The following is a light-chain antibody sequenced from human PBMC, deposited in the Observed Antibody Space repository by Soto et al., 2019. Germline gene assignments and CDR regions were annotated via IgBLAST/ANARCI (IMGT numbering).Light chain of an antibody. Sequence: ERVMTQSPATLSVSPGERATLSCRASQSISRNLAWYQQKPGQAPRVVIYGASTRATGIPARFSGSGSGTEFTLTISSLQSEDFEVYYCQQYNNWPFTFGPGTKVYIK. CDR2: GAS. CDR3: QQYNNWPFT. V-gene: IGKV3-15*01. CDR1: QSISRN. J-gene: IGKJ3*01.